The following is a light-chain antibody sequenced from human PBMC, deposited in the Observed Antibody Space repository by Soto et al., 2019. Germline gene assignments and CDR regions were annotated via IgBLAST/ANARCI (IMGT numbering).Light chain of an antibody. J-gene: IGLJ2*01. CDR3: QSYDGSIVV. CDR1: SGSIASNY. V-gene: IGLV6-57*02. CDR2: EDN. Sequence: NFMLTQPHSVSESPGKTVTISCTGSSGSIASNYVQWYQQRPGSAPTVMYEDNQRPSGVPDRFSGSIDSSSNSASLTISGLKTEDEADYYCQSYDGSIVVFGGGTKLTVL.